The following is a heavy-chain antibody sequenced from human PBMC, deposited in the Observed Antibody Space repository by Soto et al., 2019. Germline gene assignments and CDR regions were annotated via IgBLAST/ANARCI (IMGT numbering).Heavy chain of an antibody. J-gene: IGHJ3*02. CDR2: IYYSGST. Sequence: QVQLQESGPGLVKPSETLSLTCTVSGGSISSYYWSWIRQPPGKGLEWIGYIYYSGSTNYNPSLKSRVTISVDTSKNQFSLKLSSVPAADTAVYYCARHRTYDYIWGSYRYTGDAFDIWGQGTMVTVSS. CDR1: GGSISSYY. V-gene: IGHV4-59*08. CDR3: ARHRTYDYIWGSYRYTGDAFDI. D-gene: IGHD3-16*02.